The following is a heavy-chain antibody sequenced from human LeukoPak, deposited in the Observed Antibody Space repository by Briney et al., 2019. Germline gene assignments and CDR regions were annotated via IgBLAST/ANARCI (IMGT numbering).Heavy chain of an antibody. Sequence: SETLSLTCTVSGGSLSSSSYYWGWLRQPPGRGLEWIGSIYYSGSTYYNPSLKSRVTISVDTSKNQFSLKLSSVTAADTAVYYCASWNYSGSDYWGQGTLVTVSS. CDR3: ASWNYSGSDY. CDR2: IYYSGST. CDR1: GGSLSSSSYY. D-gene: IGHD1-26*01. V-gene: IGHV4-39*01. J-gene: IGHJ4*02.